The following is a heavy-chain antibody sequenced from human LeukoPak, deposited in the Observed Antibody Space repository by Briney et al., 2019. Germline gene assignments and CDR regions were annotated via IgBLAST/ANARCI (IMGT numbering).Heavy chain of an antibody. CDR1: GYTFTGYY. D-gene: IGHD2-2*02. V-gene: IGHV1-2*02. CDR3: ARERSSTSCYTS. CDR2: INPNSGGT. Sequence: GASVKVSCKASGYTFTGYYMHWVRQAPGQGLEWMGWINPNSGGTNYAQKFQGRVTMTRGTSISTAYMELSRLRSDDTAVYYCARERSSTSCYTSWGQGTLVTVSS. J-gene: IGHJ5*02.